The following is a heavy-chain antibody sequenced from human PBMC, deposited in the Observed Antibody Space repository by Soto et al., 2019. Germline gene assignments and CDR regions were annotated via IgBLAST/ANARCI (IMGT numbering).Heavy chain of an antibody. Sequence: ASVKVSCKASGGTFSSYSISWVRQAPGQGLEWMGGIIPISDTTNYAQKFQGRVTITADASTSTAYMELSSLRSEDTAVYYCARALGNYDFWSGYYSRHYFYYWGQGTLVTVSS. V-gene: IGHV1-69*13. CDR3: ARALGNYDFWSGYYSRHYFYY. D-gene: IGHD3-3*01. J-gene: IGHJ4*02. CDR1: GGTFSSYS. CDR2: IIPISDTT.